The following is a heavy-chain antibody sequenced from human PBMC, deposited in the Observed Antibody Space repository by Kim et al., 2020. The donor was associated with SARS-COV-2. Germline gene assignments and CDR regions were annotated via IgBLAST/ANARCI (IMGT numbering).Heavy chain of an antibody. D-gene: IGHD6-19*01. CDR3: ARDILIECCASYSSGPVHPDY. CDR1: GYTFTSYG. Sequence: ASVKVSCKASGYTFTSYGISWVRQAPGQGLEWMGWISAYNGNTNYAQKLQGRVTMTTDTSTSTAYMELRSLRSDDTAVYYCARDILIECCASYSSGPVHPDYWGQGTLVTVSS. J-gene: IGHJ4*02. V-gene: IGHV1-18*01. CDR2: ISAYNGNT.